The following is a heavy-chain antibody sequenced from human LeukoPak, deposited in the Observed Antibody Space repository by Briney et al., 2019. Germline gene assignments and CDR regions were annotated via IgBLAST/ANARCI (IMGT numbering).Heavy chain of an antibody. D-gene: IGHD1-26*01. J-gene: IGHJ4*02. CDR2: IYHSGST. Sequence: SETLSLTCTVSGYSISSGYYWGWIRQPPGKGLEWIGSIYHSGSTYYNPSLKSRVTISVDTSKNQFSLKLSSVTAADTAVYYCARVRNWELPPLALYYFDYWGQGTLVTVSS. V-gene: IGHV4-38-2*02. CDR3: ARVRNWELPPLALYYFDY. CDR1: GYSISSGYY.